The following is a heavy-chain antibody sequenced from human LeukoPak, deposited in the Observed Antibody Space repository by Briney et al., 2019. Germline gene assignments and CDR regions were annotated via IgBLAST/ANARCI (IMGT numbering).Heavy chain of an antibody. V-gene: IGHV3-21*01. CDR2: ISSSSTYI. CDR1: GFIFSSYT. D-gene: IGHD2-15*01. Sequence: TGGSLRLSCAASGFIFSSYTMNWVRQAPGKGLEWVSSISSSSTYIYYADSVKGRFTISRDNAKNSLYLQMNSLRAEDTAVYYCARSSSRYCSGGSCYSGVLGYFDYWGQGTLVTVSS. CDR3: ARSSSRYCSGGSCYSGVLGYFDY. J-gene: IGHJ4*02.